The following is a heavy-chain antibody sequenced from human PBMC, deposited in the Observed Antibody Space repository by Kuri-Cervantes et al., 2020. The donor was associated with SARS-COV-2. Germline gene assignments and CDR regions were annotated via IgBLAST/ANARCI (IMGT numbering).Heavy chain of an antibody. CDR1: GGSISSSSYY. J-gene: IGHJ2*01. Sequence: SETLSLTCTVSGGSISSSSYYWGWIRQPPGKGLEWIGSIYYSGSTYYNPSLKSRVTISVDTSKNQFSLKLSSVTAADTAVYYCARGAPDYCSSTSCYMDLGWYFDLWGRGTLVTVSS. D-gene: IGHD2-2*02. CDR2: IYYSGST. V-gene: IGHV4-39*07. CDR3: ARGAPDYCSSTSCYMDLGWYFDL.